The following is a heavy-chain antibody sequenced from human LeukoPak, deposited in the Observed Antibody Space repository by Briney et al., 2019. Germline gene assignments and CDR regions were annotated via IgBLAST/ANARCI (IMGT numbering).Heavy chain of an antibody. J-gene: IGHJ3*02. Sequence: ASVKVSCKVSGYTFTDYYMHWVQQAPGKGLEWMGLVDPEDGETIYAEKFQGRVTITADTSTDTAYMELSSLRSEDTAVYYCARDHYYGSGSYWDAFDIWGQGTMVTVSS. CDR3: ARDHYYGSGSYWDAFDI. CDR2: VDPEDGET. V-gene: IGHV1-69-2*01. CDR1: GYTFTDYY. D-gene: IGHD3-10*01.